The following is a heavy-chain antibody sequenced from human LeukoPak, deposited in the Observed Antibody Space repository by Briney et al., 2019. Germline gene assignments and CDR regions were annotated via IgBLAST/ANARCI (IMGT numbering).Heavy chain of an antibody. V-gene: IGHV4-4*07. J-gene: IGHJ4*02. CDR3: AREQKSSSWYGQIDY. D-gene: IGHD6-13*01. CDR2: IYTSGST. Sequence: SETLSLTCTVSGGSISSYSWSWIRQPAGKGLEWIGRIYTSGSTNYNPSLKSRVTMSVDTSKNQFSLKLSSVTAADTAVYYCAREQKSSSWYGQIDYWGQGTLVTVSS. CDR1: GGSISSYS.